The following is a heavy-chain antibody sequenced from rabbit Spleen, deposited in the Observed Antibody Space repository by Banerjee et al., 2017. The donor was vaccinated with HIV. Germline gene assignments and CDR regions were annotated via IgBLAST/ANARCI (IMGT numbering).Heavy chain of an antibody. D-gene: IGHD1-1*01. CDR3: ARDTSSSFSSYGMDL. CDR1: GVSFSGSSY. J-gene: IGHJ6*01. Sequence: QSLEESGGDLVKPGASLTLTCIASGVSFSGSSYMCWVRQAPGKGLEWIACIEGGSSGFTYLASWAKGRFTISKTSSTTVTLQMTSLTAADTATYFCARDTSSSFSSYGMDLWGPGTLVTVS. CDR2: IEGGSSGFT. V-gene: IGHV1S40*01.